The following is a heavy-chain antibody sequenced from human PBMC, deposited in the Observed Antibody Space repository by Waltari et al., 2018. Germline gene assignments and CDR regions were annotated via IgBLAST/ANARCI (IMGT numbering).Heavy chain of an antibody. CDR3: AREKRGYNWNDVIYYYMDV. D-gene: IGHD1-20*01. Sequence: QVQLQESGPGLVKPSETLSLTCTVSGYSISRGYYWGWIRQPPGKGLEWIGSIYHSGSTYYNPSLKSRVTISVDTSKNQFSLKLSSVTAADTAVYYCAREKRGYNWNDVIYYYMDVWGKGTTVTISS. J-gene: IGHJ6*03. CDR2: IYHSGST. V-gene: IGHV4-38-2*02. CDR1: GYSISRGYY.